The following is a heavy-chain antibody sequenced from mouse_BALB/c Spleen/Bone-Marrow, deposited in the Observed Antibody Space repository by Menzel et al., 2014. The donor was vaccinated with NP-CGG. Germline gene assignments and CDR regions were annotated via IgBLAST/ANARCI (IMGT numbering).Heavy chain of an antibody. J-gene: IGHJ2*01. D-gene: IGHD2-14*01. CDR1: GFSLTSYG. V-gene: IGHV2-9*02. CDR2: IWAGGST. CDR3: ARVIRYESYFDY. Sequence: VKLVESGPGLVAPSQSLSITCTVSGFSLTSYGVHWVRQPPGKGLEWLGVIWAGGSTNYNSALMSRLSISKDNSKSQVFLKMNSLQTDDTAMYHCARVIRYESYFDYWGQGTTLTVSS.